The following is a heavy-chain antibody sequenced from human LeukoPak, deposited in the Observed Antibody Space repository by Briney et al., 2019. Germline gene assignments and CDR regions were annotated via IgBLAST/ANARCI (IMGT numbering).Heavy chain of an antibody. Sequence: GGSLRLSCAASGFTFSSYSMNWVRQAPGKGLEWVSYISSSSSTIYYADSVKGRFTIPRDNAKNSLYLQMKSLRADDTAVYYCARGGGTYSGDYWGQGTLVTVSS. D-gene: IGHD2-15*01. V-gene: IGHV3-48*01. CDR3: ARGGGTYSGDY. J-gene: IGHJ4*02. CDR2: ISSSSSTI. CDR1: GFTFSSYS.